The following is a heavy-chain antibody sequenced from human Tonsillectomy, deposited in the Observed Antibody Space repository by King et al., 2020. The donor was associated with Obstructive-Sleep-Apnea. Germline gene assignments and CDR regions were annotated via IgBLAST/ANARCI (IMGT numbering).Heavy chain of an antibody. CDR2: IRYDGRNK. Sequence: QLVQSGGGVVQPGRSLRLSCVASGFSFNNYGMHWVRQIPCKGLEGVTFIRYDGRNKEYADSVKGRFTIYIDNSKNTLYVQMNSLRTDDTAWHYCATLSGTTSGAFDIWGQGTMVTVSS. CDR3: ATLSGTTSGAFDI. D-gene: IGHD1-20*01. V-gene: IGHV3-30*02. CDR1: GFSFNNYG. J-gene: IGHJ3*02.